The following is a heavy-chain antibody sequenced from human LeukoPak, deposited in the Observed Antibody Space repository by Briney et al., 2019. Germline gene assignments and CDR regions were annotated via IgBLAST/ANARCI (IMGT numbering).Heavy chain of an antibody. J-gene: IGHJ3*01. D-gene: IGHD2-15*01. CDR1: GYSFTGYY. V-gene: IGHV1-2*06. Sequence: ASVKVSCKASGYSFTGYYMHWVRQAPGQGLEWMGRTNPNSGGTNYAQKSQGRVTMTRDTSISTDYMELSGLRSDDTAVYYCASGGGSFGDVWGQGTMVTVSS. CDR2: TNPNSGGT. CDR3: ASGGGSFGDV.